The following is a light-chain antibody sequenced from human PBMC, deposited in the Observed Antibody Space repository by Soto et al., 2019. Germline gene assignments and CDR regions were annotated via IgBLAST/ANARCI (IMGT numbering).Light chain of an antibody. J-gene: IGKJ1*01. Sequence: DFQMTQSPSTLSASVGDRVTITCRASQSISSWLAWYQQKPGKAPKLLIYKASSLESGVPSRFSGSGSETEFTLTISSLQPDDFATYYCQQYNSYSTFGQGTKVEIK. V-gene: IGKV1-5*03. CDR2: KAS. CDR3: QQYNSYST. CDR1: QSISSW.